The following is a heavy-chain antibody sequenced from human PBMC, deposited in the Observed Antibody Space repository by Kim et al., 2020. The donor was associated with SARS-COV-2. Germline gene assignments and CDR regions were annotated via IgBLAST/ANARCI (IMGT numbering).Heavy chain of an antibody. CDR3: VKAGGY. CDR2: INTSVYDT. CDR1: GFIFGIYG. Sequence: GGSLRLSCSASGFIFGIYGMHWARQAPGKGLEFIADINTSVYDTYYIDSVKGRFTISRDNSKSTLYLQMRSLRIEDTAVYYCVKAGGYWGRGTLVTVSP. J-gene: IGHJ4*02. V-gene: IGHV3-64D*08.